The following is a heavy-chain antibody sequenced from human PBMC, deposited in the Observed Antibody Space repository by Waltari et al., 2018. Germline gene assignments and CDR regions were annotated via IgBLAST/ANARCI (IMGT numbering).Heavy chain of an antibody. J-gene: IGHJ6*03. CDR2: IYTSGRT. CDR3: AAKSRRPEYYYMDV. D-gene: IGHD6-6*01. Sequence: QVQLQESGPGLVKPSQTLSLTCTVSGGSISSGSYYWSWIRQPAGKGLAWIGRIYTSGRTNYNPSIKSRVTISVDTSKNQFSLKLSSVTAADTAVYYCAAKSRRPEYYYMDVWGKGTTVTVSS. V-gene: IGHV4-61*02. CDR1: GGSISSGSYY.